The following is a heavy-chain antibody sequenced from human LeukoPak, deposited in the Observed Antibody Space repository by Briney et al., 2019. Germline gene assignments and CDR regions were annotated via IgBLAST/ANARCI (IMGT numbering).Heavy chain of an antibody. V-gene: IGHV4-30-2*01. J-gene: IGHJ4*02. Sequence: PSQTLSLTCTVSSGSISSGDYYWSWIRQPPGKGLEWIGYIYHSGSTYYNPSLKSRVTMSVDRSKNQFSLKLSSVTAADTAVYYCAREGRVRKVDYWGQGTLVTVSS. CDR1: SGSISSGDYY. CDR3: AREGRVRKVDY. CDR2: IYHSGST. D-gene: IGHD1-1*01.